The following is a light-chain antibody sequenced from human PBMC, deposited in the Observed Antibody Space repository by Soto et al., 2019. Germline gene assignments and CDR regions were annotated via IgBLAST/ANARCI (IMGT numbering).Light chain of an antibody. J-gene: IGKJ2*01. V-gene: IGKV3-20*01. CDR3: QQHGSSPNT. CDR1: QSVSSSY. Sequence: EIVLTQSPGTLSLSPGERATLSCRASQSVSSSYLAWYQQKPGQAPRLLIYGASSRATGIPDRFSGSGSGTDFTLTISRLEPEDCAVYYCQQHGSSPNTFGQGTKLEIK. CDR2: GAS.